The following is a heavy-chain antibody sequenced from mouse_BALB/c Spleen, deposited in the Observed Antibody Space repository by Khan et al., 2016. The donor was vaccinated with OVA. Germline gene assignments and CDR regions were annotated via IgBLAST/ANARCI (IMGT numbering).Heavy chain of an antibody. CDR1: GYSFTGYF. CDR3: ARIYGSDFDY. Sequence: EVQLQESGPELVKPGASVKISCKASGYSFTGYFMTWVMQSHGKSLAWIGRIHPHFGETFYNQKFVDKATLTVDESSSTAHMELRSLASEDSAVYYCARIYGSDFDYWGQGTTLTVSS. CDR2: IHPHFGET. V-gene: IGHV1-20*02. D-gene: IGHD1-1*01. J-gene: IGHJ2*01.